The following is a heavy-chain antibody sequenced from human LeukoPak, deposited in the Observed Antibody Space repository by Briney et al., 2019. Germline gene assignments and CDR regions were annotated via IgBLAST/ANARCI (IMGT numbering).Heavy chain of an antibody. Sequence: ASVKVSCKASGGTFSNYAISWVRQAPGQGLEWMGRIIPIFGIANYAQKFQGRVTITADKSTSTAYMELSSLRSEDTAVYYCATTGSGYEDFDYWGQGTLVTVSS. CDR1: GGTFSNYA. J-gene: IGHJ4*02. V-gene: IGHV1-69*04. CDR3: ATTGSGYEDFDY. CDR2: IIPIFGIA. D-gene: IGHD5-12*01.